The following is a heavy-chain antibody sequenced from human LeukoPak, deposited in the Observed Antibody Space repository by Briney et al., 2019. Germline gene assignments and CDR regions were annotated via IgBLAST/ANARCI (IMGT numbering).Heavy chain of an antibody. V-gene: IGHV3-74*01. Sequence: PGGSLRLSCEASGFTFSSYWMHWVRQVPGKGLVWVSRINSDGSSTSYADSVKGRLTISRDNAKNTLYLQMNSLRAEDTAVYYCARAFWDSSGWYTLDYWGQGTLVTVSS. J-gene: IGHJ4*02. CDR1: GFTFSSYW. CDR2: INSDGSST. D-gene: IGHD6-19*01. CDR3: ARAFWDSSGWYTLDY.